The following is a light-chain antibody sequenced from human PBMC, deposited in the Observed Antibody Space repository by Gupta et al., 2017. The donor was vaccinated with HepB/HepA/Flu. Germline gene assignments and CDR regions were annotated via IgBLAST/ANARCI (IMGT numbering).Light chain of an antibody. CDR1: QSVSSNY. CDR2: GAS. Sequence: EIVFTQSPGTLSLSPGERVTLSCRASQSVSSNYLTWYQQKRGQAPRLLIHGASTRATGIPDRFSGSGSGTDFTLTISRLEPEDSAVYYCQQHITLPWTFGQGTKVEIK. J-gene: IGKJ1*01. V-gene: IGKV3-20*01. CDR3: QQHITLPWT.